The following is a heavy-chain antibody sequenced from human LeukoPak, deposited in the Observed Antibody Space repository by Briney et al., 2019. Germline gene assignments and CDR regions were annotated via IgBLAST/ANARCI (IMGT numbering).Heavy chain of an antibody. CDR3: ANGSTWYGRY. Sequence: GGSLRLSCAASGFTFSDYGMSWVRQAPGKGLEWVSVISGSGDSTYYADSVKGRFTISRDNFKNTLYLQMNSLRAEDTAVYYCANGSTWYGRYWGQGTLVTVSS. J-gene: IGHJ4*02. D-gene: IGHD6-13*01. CDR1: GFTFSDYG. CDR2: ISGSGDST. V-gene: IGHV3-23*01.